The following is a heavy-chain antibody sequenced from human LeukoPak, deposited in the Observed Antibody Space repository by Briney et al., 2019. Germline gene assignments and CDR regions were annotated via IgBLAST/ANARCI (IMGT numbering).Heavy chain of an antibody. Sequence: SETLSLTCTVSGGSISSYYWSWIRQPPGKGLEWIGYIYYSGSTNYNPSLKSRVTISVDTSKNQFSLKLSSVTAADTAVYYCARLGAGPPYYDFWSGDYYYYMDVWGKGTTVTVSS. CDR1: GGSISSYY. D-gene: IGHD3-3*01. V-gene: IGHV4-59*01. CDR3: ARLGAGPPYYDFWSGDYYYYMDV. CDR2: IYYSGST. J-gene: IGHJ6*03.